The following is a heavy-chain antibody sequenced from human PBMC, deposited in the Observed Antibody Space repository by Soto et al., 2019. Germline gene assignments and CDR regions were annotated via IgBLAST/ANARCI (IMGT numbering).Heavy chain of an antibody. J-gene: IGHJ4*02. Sequence: GGSLRLSCAASGFTFSSYGMHWVRQAPGKGLEWVAVISYDGSNKYYADSVKGRFTISRDNSKNTLYLQMNSLRAEDTAVYYCAKSALTGYSSGWLDYWGQGTLVTVSS. CDR3: AKSALTGYSSGWLDY. V-gene: IGHV3-30*18. CDR2: ISYDGSNK. CDR1: GFTFSSYG. D-gene: IGHD6-19*01.